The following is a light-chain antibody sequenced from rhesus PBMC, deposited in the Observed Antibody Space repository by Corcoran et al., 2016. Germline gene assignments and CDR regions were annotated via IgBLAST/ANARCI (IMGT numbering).Light chain of an antibody. CDR2: KAS. CDR1: EIVDNY. Sequence: DIQMTQSPSSLSASVGDRVTISCRTSEIVDNYLHWYQQKPGKAPRLLIYKASTLQSGVPSMFSGSGSGRDFTLTISSVHPEDFATYYCQHSYGIPLTFGGGTKVDLK. V-gene: IGKV1-74*01. CDR3: QHSYGIPLT. J-gene: IGKJ4*01.